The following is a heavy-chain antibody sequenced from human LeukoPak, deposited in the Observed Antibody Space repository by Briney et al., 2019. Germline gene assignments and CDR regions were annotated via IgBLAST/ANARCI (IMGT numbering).Heavy chain of an antibody. J-gene: IGHJ1*01. D-gene: IGHD2-8*01. CDR2: ISYDGSNK. CDR3: ARDPCTNGVCYIRGYFQH. V-gene: IGHV3-30*04. CDR1: GCTFSSDA. Sequence: GRSLGLARAASGCTFSSDARHWVRQAPGKGLEWVSVISYDGSNKYYADSVKGRFTISRDNSKKTLYLQMNSLRAEDTAVYYCARDPCTNGVCYIRGYFQHWGQGTLVTVSS.